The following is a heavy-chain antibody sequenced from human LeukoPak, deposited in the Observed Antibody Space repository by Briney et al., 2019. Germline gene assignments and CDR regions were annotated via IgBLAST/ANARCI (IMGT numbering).Heavy chain of an antibody. V-gene: IGHV4-34*01. D-gene: IGHD3-16*02. J-gene: IGHJ4*02. CDR2: INHSGST. CDR1: GGSFSGYY. Sequence: SETLSLTCAVYGGSFSGYYWSWIRQPPGKGLEWIGEINHSGSTNYNPSLKSRATISVDTSKNQFSLKLSSVTAADTAVYYCAREAYDYVWGSYRPYYFDYWGQGTLVTVSS. CDR3: AREAYDYVWGSYRPYYFDY.